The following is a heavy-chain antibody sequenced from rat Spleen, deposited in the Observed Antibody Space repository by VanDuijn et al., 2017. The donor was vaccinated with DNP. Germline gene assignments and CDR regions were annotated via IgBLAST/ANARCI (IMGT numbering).Heavy chain of an antibody. Sequence: EVQLQESGPGLVKPSQSLSLTCSVTGYSLTSSYRWNWIREFPGNKMEWIGHISYSGRTTYNPSLKSRISITRDTSKNQFFLHLNSVTTEDTATYYCARWSDYFDYWGQGVMVTVSS. CDR1: GYSLTSSY. CDR3: ARWSDYFDY. V-gene: IGHV3-1*01. J-gene: IGHJ2*01. CDR2: ISYSGRT.